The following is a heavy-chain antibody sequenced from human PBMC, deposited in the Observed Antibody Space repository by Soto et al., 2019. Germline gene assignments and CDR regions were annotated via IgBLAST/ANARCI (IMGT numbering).Heavy chain of an antibody. V-gene: IGHV3-23*01. D-gene: IGHD3-10*01. CDR2: ISGSGGST. CDR1: GVTFSIYA. J-gene: IGHJ6*03. CDR3: AKSPRGDDYYYYYMDV. Sequence: GGSVRLSCAASGVTFSIYAMRWFRQAPGKGLEWVSAISGSGGSTYYADSVKGRFTISRDNSKNTLYLQMNSLRAEDTAVYYCAKSPRGDDYYYYYMDVWGKGTTVTVSS.